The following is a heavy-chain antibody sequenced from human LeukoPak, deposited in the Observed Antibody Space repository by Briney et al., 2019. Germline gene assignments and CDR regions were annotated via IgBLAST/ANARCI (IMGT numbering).Heavy chain of an antibody. V-gene: IGHV3-9*03. CDR3: AKESDGDFWSGYSMSFDY. CDR2: ISWNSGSI. CDR1: GFTFDDYA. D-gene: IGHD3-3*01. Sequence: SLRLSCAASGFTFDDYAMHWVRQAPGKGLEWVSGISWNSGSIGYADSVKGRFTISRDNAKNSLYLQMNSLRAEDMDLYYYAKESDGDFWSGYSMSFDYWGQGTLVTVSS. J-gene: IGHJ4*02.